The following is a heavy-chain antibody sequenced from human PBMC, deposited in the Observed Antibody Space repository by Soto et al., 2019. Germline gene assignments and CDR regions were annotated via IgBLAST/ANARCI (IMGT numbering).Heavy chain of an antibody. CDR2: IKPDGSDK. Sequence: PGGSLRLSCAASGFTFSSYWMSWVRQAPGKGLEWVANIKPDGSDKYYVDSVEGRFTISRDNAKNSLYLQLNSLRAEDTAVYYCATRHRSGWYGAPDYWGQGTLVTVSS. V-gene: IGHV3-7*01. J-gene: IGHJ4*02. D-gene: IGHD6-19*01. CDR1: GFTFSSYW. CDR3: ATRHRSGWYGAPDY.